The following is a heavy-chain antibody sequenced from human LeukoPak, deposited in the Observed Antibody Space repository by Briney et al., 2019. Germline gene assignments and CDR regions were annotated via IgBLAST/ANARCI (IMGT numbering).Heavy chain of an antibody. Sequence: AGSLRLSCAAFGFTFNNYWMSWVRQATGKGLEWVANINQDGSGKHYVDSVKGRFTISRDNAKNSLYLQMNSLRAEDTAVYFCAKASIAGAIGVLDYWGQGTLVTVSS. J-gene: IGHJ4*02. D-gene: IGHD1-26*01. CDR2: INQDGSGK. CDR1: GFTFNNYW. CDR3: AKASIAGAIGVLDY. V-gene: IGHV3-7*01.